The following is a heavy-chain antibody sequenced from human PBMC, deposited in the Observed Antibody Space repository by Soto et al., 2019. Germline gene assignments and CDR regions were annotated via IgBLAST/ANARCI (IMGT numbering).Heavy chain of an antibody. CDR1: GYTFTSYG. Sequence: SVKVSCKASGYTFTSYGISWVRQAPGQGLEWMGWISAYNDNTNYAQKFQDRVTMTTDTSTTTAYMELRSLRSDDTAVYYCARLYGSGSFGYWGQGTQVTVSS. V-gene: IGHV1-18*01. CDR3: ARLYGSGSFGY. CDR2: ISAYNDNT. D-gene: IGHD3-10*01. J-gene: IGHJ4*02.